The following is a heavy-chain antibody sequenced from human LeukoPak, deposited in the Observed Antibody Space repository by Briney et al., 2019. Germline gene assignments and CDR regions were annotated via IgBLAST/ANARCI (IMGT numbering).Heavy chain of an antibody. J-gene: IGHJ3*02. CDR3: SRVGDCGGDCYDAFDI. CDR2: IKQVGSEK. V-gene: IGHV3-7*01. D-gene: IGHD2-21*02. Sequence: PGGSLRLSCAASGFTFSSYWMSWVRQAPGKGLDWVANIKQVGSEKYYVGSVKGRFTISRDNAKTSLYLQMNSLRAEDTAVYYCSRVGDCGGDCYDAFDIWGQGTMVTVSS. CDR1: GFTFSSYW.